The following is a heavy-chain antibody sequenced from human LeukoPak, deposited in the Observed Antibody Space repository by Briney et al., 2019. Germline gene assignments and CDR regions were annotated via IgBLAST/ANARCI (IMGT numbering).Heavy chain of an antibody. CDR1: GFTFSSHA. V-gene: IGHV3-23*01. D-gene: IGHD1-26*01. Sequence: GGSLRLSCAASGFTFSSHAMSWVRQAPGKGLEWVSAISGSGGSTYYADSVKGRFTISRDNSKNTLYLQMNSLRAEDTAVYYCAILSREYYGMDVWGQGTTVTVSS. CDR3: AILSREYYGMDV. CDR2: ISGSGGST. J-gene: IGHJ6*02.